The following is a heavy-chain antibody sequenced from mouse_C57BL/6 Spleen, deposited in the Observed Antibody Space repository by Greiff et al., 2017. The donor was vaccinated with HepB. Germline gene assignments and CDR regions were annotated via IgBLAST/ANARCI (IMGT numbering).Heavy chain of an antibody. J-gene: IGHJ4*01. D-gene: IGHD1-1*01. Sequence: EVQLVESGGDLVKPGGSLKLSCAASGFTFSSYGMSWVRQTPDKRLEWVATISSGGSYTYYPDSVKGRFTISRDNAKNTLYLQMSSLKSEDTAMYYCARRGRGDYAMDYWGQGTSVTVSS. CDR1: GFTFSSYG. CDR2: ISSGGSYT. V-gene: IGHV5-6*01. CDR3: ARRGRGDYAMDY.